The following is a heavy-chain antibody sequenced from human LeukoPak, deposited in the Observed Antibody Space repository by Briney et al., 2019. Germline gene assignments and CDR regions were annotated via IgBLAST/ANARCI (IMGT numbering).Heavy chain of an antibody. J-gene: IGHJ4*02. CDR1: GFTFSSYG. CDR2: IWYDGSNK. V-gene: IGHV3-33*01. D-gene: IGHD4-17*01. CDR3: ARETTRRGYYDY. Sequence: PGRSLRLSCAASGFTFSSYGMHWVRQAPGKGLEWVAVIWYDGSNKYYADSVKGRFTISRDNSKNTLYLQMNSLRAEDTAVYYCARETTRRGYYDYWGQGTLVTVSS.